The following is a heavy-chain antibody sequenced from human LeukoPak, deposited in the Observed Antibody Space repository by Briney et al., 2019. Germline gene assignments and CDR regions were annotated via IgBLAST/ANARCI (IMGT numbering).Heavy chain of an antibody. CDR2: IKQDGSEK. CDR1: GFTFSSYW. J-gene: IGHJ4*02. Sequence: GGSLRLSCAASGFTFSSYWMSWVRQAPGKGLEWVANIKQDGSEKYYVDSVKGRFTISRDNAKNSLYLQMNSLRAEDTAVYYCARGAIEVVPAAIPIDYWGQGTLVTVSS. CDR3: ARGAIEVVPAAIPIDY. V-gene: IGHV3-7*01. D-gene: IGHD2-2*02.